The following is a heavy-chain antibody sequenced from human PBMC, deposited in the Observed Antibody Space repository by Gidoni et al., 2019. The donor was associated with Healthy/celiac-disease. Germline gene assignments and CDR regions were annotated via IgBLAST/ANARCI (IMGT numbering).Heavy chain of an antibody. CDR1: GGSISSSSSS. V-gene: IGHV4-39*01. D-gene: IGHD6-13*01. Sequence: QLQLQESGPGLVKPSETLSLTCTVSGGSISSSSSSWGRIRPPPGKGLEWIGSIYYCGSTYYNPSLKSRVTISVDTSKNQFSLKLSSVTAADTAVYYCAEGYSSSWEGPYFDYWGQGTLVTVSS. CDR3: AEGYSSSWEGPYFDY. CDR2: IYYCGST. J-gene: IGHJ4*02.